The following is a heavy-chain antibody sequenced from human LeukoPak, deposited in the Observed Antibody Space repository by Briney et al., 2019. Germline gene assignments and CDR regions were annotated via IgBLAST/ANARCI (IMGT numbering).Heavy chain of an antibody. Sequence: SETLSLTCTVSGGSISSYYWSWIRQPPGKGLEWIGYIYYSGSTNYNPSLKSRVTISVDTSKNQFSLKLSSVTAADTAVYYCARTRGYYDSSGYADIWGQGTMVTVSS. CDR1: GGSISSYY. J-gene: IGHJ3*02. CDR3: ARTRGYYDSSGYADI. V-gene: IGHV4-59*08. D-gene: IGHD3-22*01. CDR2: IYYSGST.